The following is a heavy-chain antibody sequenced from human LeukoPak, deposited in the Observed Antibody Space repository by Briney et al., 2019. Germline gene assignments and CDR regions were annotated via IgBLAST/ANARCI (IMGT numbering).Heavy chain of an antibody. CDR1: GGSISSYY. D-gene: IGHD6-19*01. CDR3: ARHSGIAVPWDGMDV. CDR2: IYYSGST. V-gene: IGHV4-59*08. J-gene: IGHJ6*02. Sequence: SETLSLTCTVSGGSISSYYWSWIRQPPGKGLEWIGYIYYSGSTNNNPSLKSRVTISVDTSKNQFSLKLNSVTAADTAVYYCARHSGIAVPWDGMDVWGQGTTVTVSS.